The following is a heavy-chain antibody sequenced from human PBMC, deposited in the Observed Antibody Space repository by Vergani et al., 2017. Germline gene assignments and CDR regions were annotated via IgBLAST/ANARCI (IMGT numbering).Heavy chain of an antibody. D-gene: IGHD5-24*01. CDR3: ARDSRHSVEMAGSSANDY. Sequence: EVQLVESGGGLVQPGGSLRLSCSASGFTFSSYAMHWVRQAPGKGLEWVSYISSSSSYTNYADSVKGRFTISRDNAKNSLYLQMNSLRAEDTAVYYCARDSRHSVEMAGSSANDYWGQGTLVTVSS. CDR1: GFTFSSYA. V-gene: IGHV3-21*05. J-gene: IGHJ4*02. CDR2: ISSSSSYT.